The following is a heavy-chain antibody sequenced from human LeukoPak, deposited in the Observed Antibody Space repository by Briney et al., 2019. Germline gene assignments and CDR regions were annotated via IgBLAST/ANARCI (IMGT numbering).Heavy chain of an antibody. CDR1: GFTFSSYG. CDR2: IWYDGSNK. CDR3: AKDHRPSGSYRIDY. D-gene: IGHD1-26*01. J-gene: IGHJ4*02. V-gene: IGHV3-30*02. Sequence: GGSLRLSCAASGFTFSSYGMHWVRQAPGKGLEWAAVIWYDGSNKYYADSVKGRFTISRDNSKNTLYLQMNSLRAEDTAVYYCAKDHRPSGSYRIDYWGQGTLVTVSS.